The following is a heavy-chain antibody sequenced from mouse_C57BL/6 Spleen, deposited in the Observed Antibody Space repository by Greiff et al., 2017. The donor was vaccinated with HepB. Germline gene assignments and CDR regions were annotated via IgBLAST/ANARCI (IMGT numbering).Heavy chain of an antibody. CDR1: GYAFTNYL. J-gene: IGHJ2*01. CDR3: ARGDSFDY. CDR2: INPGSGGT. Sequence: VQLQQSGAELVRPGTSVKVSCKASGYAFTNYLIEWVKQRPGQGLEWIGVINPGSGGTNYNEKFKGKATLTADKSSSTAYMQLSSLTSEDSAVYCCARGDSFDYWGQGTTLTVSS. D-gene: IGHD3-3*01. V-gene: IGHV1-54*01.